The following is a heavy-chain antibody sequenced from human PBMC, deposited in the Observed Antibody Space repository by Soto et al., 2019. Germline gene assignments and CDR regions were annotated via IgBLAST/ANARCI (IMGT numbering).Heavy chain of an antibody. Sequence: QVQLVESGGGVVQPGRSLRLSCAASGFTFSSYGMHWVRQAPGKGLEWVAVIWYDGSNKYYADSVKGRFTISRDNSKNTLYLQMNSLRAEDTAVYYCARDSLRATGKGFDYWGQGTLVTVSS. CDR1: GFTFSSYG. D-gene: IGHD5-12*01. CDR2: IWYDGSNK. V-gene: IGHV3-33*01. CDR3: ARDSLRATGKGFDY. J-gene: IGHJ4*02.